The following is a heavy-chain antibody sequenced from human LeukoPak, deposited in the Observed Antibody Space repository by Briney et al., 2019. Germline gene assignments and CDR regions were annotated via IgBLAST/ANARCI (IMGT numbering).Heavy chain of an antibody. D-gene: IGHD6-19*01. CDR1: GFTFSSYW. J-gene: IGHJ4*02. V-gene: IGHV3-7*01. Sequence: GGSLRLSCAASGFTFSSYWMSWVRQAPVKGLECVANIKQDGSEKYYVHSVKGRFTISRDHAKNSLYLQMNSLRAEDTAVYYCGRSFHAGSGWYGGFGYWGQGTLVTVSS. CDR2: IKQDGSEK. CDR3: GRSFHAGSGWYGGFGY.